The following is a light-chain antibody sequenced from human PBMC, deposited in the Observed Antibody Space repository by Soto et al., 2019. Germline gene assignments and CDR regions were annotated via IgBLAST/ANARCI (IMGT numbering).Light chain of an antibody. CDR2: EVT. CDR1: SSDVGSYNL. V-gene: IGLV2-8*01. J-gene: IGLJ2*01. Sequence: QSALTQPASVSGSPGQSITISCTGTSSDVGSYNLVSWYQQHPGKAPKLMIYEVTKRPSGVPDRFSGSKSGNTASLTVSGLQAEDEADYYCNSYAGSNNVVFGGGTKLTVL. CDR3: NSYAGSNNVV.